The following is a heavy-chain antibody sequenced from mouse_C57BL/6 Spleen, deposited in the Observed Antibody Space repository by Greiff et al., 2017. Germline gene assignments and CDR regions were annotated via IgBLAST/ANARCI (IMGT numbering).Heavy chain of an antibody. CDR1: GFTFSDYY. CDR3: ARVGGTTVVATHWYFDV. Sequence: EVQLVESEGGLVQPGSSLTLSCTASGFTFSDYYMAWVRPVPETGLEWVANINYDGSSTYYLDSLKSRFILSRDNAKNILYMHMSSLKSEDTATXDCARVGGTTVVATHWYFDVWGTGTTVTVSS. V-gene: IGHV5-16*01. J-gene: IGHJ1*03. CDR2: INYDGSST. D-gene: IGHD1-1*01.